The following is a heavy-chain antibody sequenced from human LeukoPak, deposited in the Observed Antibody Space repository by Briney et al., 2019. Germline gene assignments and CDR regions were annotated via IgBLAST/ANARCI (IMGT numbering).Heavy chain of an antibody. J-gene: IGHJ3*02. Sequence: PSETLSLTCAVYGGSFSGYYWSWIRQPPGKGLEWIGEINHSGSTNYNPSLKSRVTISVDTSKNQFSLKLSSVTAADTAVYYCARGGGKYCSSTSCRGRAFDIWGQGTMVTVSS. CDR2: INHSGST. V-gene: IGHV4-34*01. CDR3: ARGGGKYCSSTSCRGRAFDI. D-gene: IGHD2-2*01. CDR1: GGSFSGYY.